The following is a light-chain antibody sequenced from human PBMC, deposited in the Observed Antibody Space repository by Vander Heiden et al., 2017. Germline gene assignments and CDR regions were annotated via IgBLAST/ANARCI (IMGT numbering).Light chain of an antibody. CDR2: KDS. CDR1: VLAKKY. CDR3: YAAADNNGV. J-gene: IGLJ3*02. Sequence: SYELTQPSSVSVSPGQPARITCSGDVLAKKYARWFQQKPGQAPVLVIYKDSERPSGIPERFSGSSSGTTVTLTISGAQVEDEADYYCYAAADNNGVFGGGTKLTVL. V-gene: IGLV3-27*01.